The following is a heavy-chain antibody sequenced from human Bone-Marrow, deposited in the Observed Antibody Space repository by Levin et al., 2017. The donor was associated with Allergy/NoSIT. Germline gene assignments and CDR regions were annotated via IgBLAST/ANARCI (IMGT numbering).Heavy chain of an antibody. D-gene: IGHD3-9*01. CDR1: GFTFSSYG. V-gene: IGHV3-30*18. Sequence: GGSLRLSCAASGFTFSSYGMHWVRQAPGKGLEWVAVISYDGSNKYYADSVKGRFTISRDNSKNTLYLQMNSLRAEDTAVYYCAKVRRYFDYDHAFDIWGQGTMVTVSS. CDR2: ISYDGSNK. CDR3: AKVRRYFDYDHAFDI. J-gene: IGHJ3*02.